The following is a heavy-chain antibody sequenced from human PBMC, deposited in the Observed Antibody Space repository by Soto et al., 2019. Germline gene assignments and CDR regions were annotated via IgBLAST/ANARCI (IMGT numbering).Heavy chain of an antibody. Sequence: QVQLQQWGAGLLKPSETLSLTCAVYGGSFSDYYWCWIRQPPGKGLEWIGEINHSGSTNYKPSLKSRVTISVDTSKNQFSLTLSSVTAADTAVYYCARGGVVVVVAGYRYGMDVWGQGTTVTVSS. CDR3: ARGGVVVVVAGYRYGMDV. CDR2: INHSGST. CDR1: GGSFSDYY. V-gene: IGHV4-34*01. J-gene: IGHJ6*02. D-gene: IGHD2-15*01.